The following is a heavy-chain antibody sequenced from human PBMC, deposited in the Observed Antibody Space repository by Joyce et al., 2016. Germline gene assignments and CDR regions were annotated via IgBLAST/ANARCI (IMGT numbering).Heavy chain of an antibody. J-gene: IGHJ6*02. CDR1: GFTFSSHA. D-gene: IGHD3-3*01. CDR2: ISYDGRKK. Sequence: QVQLVESGGGVVQPGGSLRLSCAASGFTFSSHAMHWVRQAPGMGLEWGAVISYDGRKKLDADSVKGRVTISRDILKNTLHLQMSNLRAEDTAVYYCARDEGYDFWSGYANLYGLGVWGQGTTVTVSS. V-gene: IGHV3-30*04. CDR3: ARDEGYDFWSGYANLYGLGV.